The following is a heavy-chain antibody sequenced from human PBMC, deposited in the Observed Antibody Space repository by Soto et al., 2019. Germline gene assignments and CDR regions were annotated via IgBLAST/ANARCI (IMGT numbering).Heavy chain of an antibody. Sequence: QVQLVQSGAEVKKPGSSVKVSCKASGGTFSSYTISWVRQAPGQGLEWMGRIIPILGIANYAQKFQGRVTITADKSTSTAYMDLSSLRSEDTAVYYCARVAGAYCTNGVCYPDFWGQGTLVTVSS. D-gene: IGHD2-8*01. J-gene: IGHJ4*02. CDR2: IIPILGIA. CDR3: ARVAGAYCTNGVCYPDF. CDR1: GGTFSSYT. V-gene: IGHV1-69*02.